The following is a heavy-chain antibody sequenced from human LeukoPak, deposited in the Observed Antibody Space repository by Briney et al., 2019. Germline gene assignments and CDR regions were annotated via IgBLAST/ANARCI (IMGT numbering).Heavy chain of an antibody. CDR1: GFTFGSYA. CDR3: AKTPTDERLRNWFDP. CDR2: ISGSGGST. J-gene: IGHJ5*02. Sequence: QPGGSLRLSCAASGFTFGSYAMSWVRQAPGKGLEWVSAISGSGGSTYYADSVKGRFTISRDNSKNTLYLQMNSLRAEDTAVYYCAKTPTDERLRNWFDPWGQGTLVNVST. D-gene: IGHD1-1*01. V-gene: IGHV3-23*01.